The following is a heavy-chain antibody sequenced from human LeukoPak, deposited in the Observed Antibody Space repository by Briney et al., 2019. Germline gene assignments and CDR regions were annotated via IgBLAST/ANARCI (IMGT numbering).Heavy chain of an antibody. Sequence: PSETLSLTCTVSGGSISSSSYYWGWIRQPPGEGLEWIGSIYYSGSTYYNPSLKSRVTISVDTSKNQFSLKLSSVTAADTAVYYCARRAAEYYYDSSGYYDRLGQGTLVTVSS. J-gene: IGHJ5*02. V-gene: IGHV4-39*01. CDR1: GGSISSSSYY. D-gene: IGHD3-22*01. CDR3: ARRAAEYYYDSSGYYDR. CDR2: IYYSGST.